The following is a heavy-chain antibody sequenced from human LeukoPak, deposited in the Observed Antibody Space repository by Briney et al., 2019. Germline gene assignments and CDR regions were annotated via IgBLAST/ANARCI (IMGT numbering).Heavy chain of an antibody. Sequence: SETLSLTCTVSGGSISSGGYYWSWIRQPPGKGLEWIGYIFHTGNTYYNPSLKSRVIISVDTSKNQFSLKLSSVTAADTAVYYCAKGYSSSPGMFDYWGQGTLVTVSS. D-gene: IGHD6-13*01. CDR2: IFHTGNT. CDR3: AKGYSSSPGMFDY. V-gene: IGHV4-30-2*01. J-gene: IGHJ4*02. CDR1: GGSISSGGYY.